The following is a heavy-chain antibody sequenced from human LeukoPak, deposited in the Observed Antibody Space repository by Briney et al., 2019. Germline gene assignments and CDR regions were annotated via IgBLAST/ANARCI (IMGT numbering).Heavy chain of an antibody. Sequence: SETLSLTCTVSGGSISSSSYYWGWIRQPPGKGLEWIGSIYYSGSTYYNPSLKSRVTISVDTSKNQFSLKLSSVTAADTALYYCASSHAAYDSSGYYGAFDYWGQGTLVTVSS. CDR2: IYYSGST. V-gene: IGHV4-39*01. CDR1: GGSISSSSYY. CDR3: ASSHAAYDSSGYYGAFDY. D-gene: IGHD3-22*01. J-gene: IGHJ4*02.